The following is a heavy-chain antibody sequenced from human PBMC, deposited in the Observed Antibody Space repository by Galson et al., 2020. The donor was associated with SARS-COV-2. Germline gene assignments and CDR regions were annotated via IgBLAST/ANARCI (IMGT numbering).Heavy chain of an antibody. CDR3: ARSGISESFDY. CDR1: GFTISSNE. D-gene: IGHD6-13*01. Sequence: GGSLRLSCAASGFTISSNEMNWVRHTPGKGLEWLSYISGRGDTIYYAGSVKGRFTISRDNAKNSLYLQMNSLRSEDTALYYCARSGISESFDYWGQGTLVTVSS. CDR2: ISGRGDTI. J-gene: IGHJ4*02. V-gene: IGHV3-48*03.